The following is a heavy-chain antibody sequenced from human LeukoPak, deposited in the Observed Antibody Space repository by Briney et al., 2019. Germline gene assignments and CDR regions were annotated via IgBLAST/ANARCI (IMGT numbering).Heavy chain of an antibody. V-gene: IGHV4-4*02. CDR2: IYHSGST. J-gene: IGHJ4*02. CDR3: ARVDDYGDYRLIDY. Sequence: PSETLSLTCAVSGGSISSSNWWSWVRQPPGKGLEWIGEIYHSGSTNYNPSLKSRVTISVDTSKNQFSLKLSSVTAADTAVYYCARVDDYGDYRLIDYWGQGTLVTVSS. CDR1: GGSISSSNW. D-gene: IGHD4-17*01.